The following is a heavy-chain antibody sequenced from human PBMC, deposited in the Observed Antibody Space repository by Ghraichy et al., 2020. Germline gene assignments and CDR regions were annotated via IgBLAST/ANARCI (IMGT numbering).Heavy chain of an antibody. CDR3: AAPTFQGGNYGMDV. J-gene: IGHJ6*02. CDR2: IKEDGSDK. Sequence: GGSLRLSCAASGFPFSSYWMTWVRQAPGKGLEWVATIKEDGSDKYYVDSVKGRFTISRDNAKNSLYLQMNSLRADDTAVFYCAAPTFQGGNYGMDVWGQGTTVTVSS. D-gene: IGHD1-14*01. V-gene: IGHV3-7*01. CDR1: GFPFSSYW.